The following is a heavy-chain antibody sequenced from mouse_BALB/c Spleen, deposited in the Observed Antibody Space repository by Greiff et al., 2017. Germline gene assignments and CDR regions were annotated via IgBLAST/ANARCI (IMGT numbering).Heavy chain of an antibody. CDR3: AKKRDDYDAMDY. J-gene: IGHJ4*01. CDR1: GFSLTSYG. Sequence: VQLQQSGPSLVQPSQSLSITCTVSGFSLTSYGVHWVRQSPGKGLEWLGVIWRGGSTDYNAAFMSRLSITKDNSKSQVFFKMNSLQADDTAIYYCAKKRDDYDAMDYWGQGTSVTVSS. CDR2: IWRGGST. V-gene: IGHV2-5-1*01.